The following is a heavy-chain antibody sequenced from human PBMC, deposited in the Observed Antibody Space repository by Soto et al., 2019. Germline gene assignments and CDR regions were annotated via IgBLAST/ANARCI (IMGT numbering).Heavy chain of an antibody. V-gene: IGHV4-61*01. CDR1: AGLINRYSNY. CDR3: ARGVDAYYHYRMDV. CDR2: IYYSGTT. Sequence: PEALCDPCSGSAGLINRYSNYVSWIRQAPGRGLEWIGYIYYSGTTYYNPSLKSRVPISIDRSRNQFSLKLSSVTAADTAVYYCARGVDAYYHYRMDVSGHGTTVRGSA. J-gene: IGHJ6*01.